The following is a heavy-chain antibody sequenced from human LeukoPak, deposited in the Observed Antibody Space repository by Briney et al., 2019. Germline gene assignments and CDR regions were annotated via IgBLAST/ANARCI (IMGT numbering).Heavy chain of an antibody. J-gene: IGHJ6*02. V-gene: IGHV3-74*01. CDR1: GFTLSSYW. CDR3: VRGIQSWFNGMDV. Sequence: QTGGSLRLSCAASGFTLSSYWMHWVRQVPGKGLVWVSRINSDGSNTRYADSVKGRFTVSRDNAKNTPFLQMNSLRTEDAAVYYCVRGIQSWFNGMDVWGQGTTVTVSS. CDR2: INSDGSNT. D-gene: IGHD3-10*01.